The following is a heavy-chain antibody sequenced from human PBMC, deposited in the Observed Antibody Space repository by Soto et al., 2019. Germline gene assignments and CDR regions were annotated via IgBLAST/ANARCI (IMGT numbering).Heavy chain of an antibody. Sequence: TSVKVSCKDSGYTLTSYAMHWVRQAPGQRLEWMGWINAGNGNTKYSQKFQGRVTITRDTSASTAYMELSSLRSEDTAVYYCARDWDSSSWYFDYWGQGTLVTVSS. CDR2: INAGNGNT. D-gene: IGHD6-13*01. CDR1: GYTLTSYA. J-gene: IGHJ4*02. CDR3: ARDWDSSSWYFDY. V-gene: IGHV1-3*01.